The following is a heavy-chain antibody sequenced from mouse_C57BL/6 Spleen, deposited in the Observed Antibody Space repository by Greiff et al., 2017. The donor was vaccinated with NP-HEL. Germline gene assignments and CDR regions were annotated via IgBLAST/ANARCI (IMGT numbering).Heavy chain of an antibody. D-gene: IGHD2-4*01. CDR1: GFTFSSYT. CDR2: ISGGGGNT. J-gene: IGHJ4*01. Sequence: EVQLVESGGGLVKPGGSLKLSCAASGFTFSSYTMSWVRQTPEKRLEWVATISGGGGNTYYPDSVKGRFTISRDNAKNTLYLQMSSLRSEDTALYYCARQNYDYDEEGYYYAMDYWGQGTSVTVSS. CDR3: ARQNYDYDEEGYYYAMDY. V-gene: IGHV5-9*01.